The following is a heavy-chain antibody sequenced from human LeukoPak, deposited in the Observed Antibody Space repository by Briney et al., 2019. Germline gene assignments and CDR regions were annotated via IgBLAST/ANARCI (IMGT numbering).Heavy chain of an antibody. Sequence: SVKVSCKASGGTFSSYAISWVRQAPGQGLEWMGRIIPILDIGNYAPKFQGRVTITADKSTGTAYLEVTSLKSDDTAVYYCAREPSVAAPDQTGAYWGQGTLVTVSS. D-gene: IGHD6-13*01. CDR2: IIPILDIG. CDR1: GGTFSSYA. CDR3: AREPSVAAPDQTGAY. V-gene: IGHV1-69*04. J-gene: IGHJ4*02.